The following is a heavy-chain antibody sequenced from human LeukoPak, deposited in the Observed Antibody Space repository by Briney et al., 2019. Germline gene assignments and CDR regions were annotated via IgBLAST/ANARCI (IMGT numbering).Heavy chain of an antibody. CDR1: RFTSSDYW. V-gene: IGHV3-74*01. CDR3: ARHSSSSIYYYGMDV. D-gene: IGHD6-6*01. Sequence: GRSLRLSCTASRFTSSDYWMHWVRQAPGKGLVWVSHINGRGSSTTYADSVKGRFTISRDNAKNTVYLQMNSLRAEDTAVYYCARHSSSSIYYYGMDVWGQGTTVTVSS. J-gene: IGHJ6*02. CDR2: INGRGSST.